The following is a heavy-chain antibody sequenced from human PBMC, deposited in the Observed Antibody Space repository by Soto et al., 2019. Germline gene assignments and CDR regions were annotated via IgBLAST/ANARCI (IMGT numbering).Heavy chain of an antibody. CDR3: TTLWRRKSRDYYYGMDV. J-gene: IGHJ6*02. Sequence: VQLVESGGGLVKPGGSLRLSCAASGFTFSNAWMNWVRQAPGKGLEWVGRIKSKTDGGTTDYAAPVKGRFTISRDDSKNTLYLQMNSLKTEDTAVYYCTTLWRRKSRDYYYGMDVWGQGTTVTVSS. CDR1: GFTFSNAW. CDR2: IKSKTDGGTT. V-gene: IGHV3-15*07. D-gene: IGHD3-16*01.